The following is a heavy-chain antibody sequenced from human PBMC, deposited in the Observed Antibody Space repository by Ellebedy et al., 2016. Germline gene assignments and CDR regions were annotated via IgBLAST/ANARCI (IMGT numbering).Heavy chain of an antibody. CDR1: GYTFNTFA. J-gene: IGHJ4*02. CDR3: ARVKPVLRGVVKPDYYFDY. CDR2: ISAYNGDT. V-gene: IGHV1-18*01. D-gene: IGHD3-10*01. Sequence: ASVKVSCKASGYTFNTFALSWVRQAPGQGLQWMGWISAYNGDTNYSQRFQGRVTITADKSTSTAYMELSSLRSEDTAVYYCARVKPVLRGVVKPDYYFDYWGQGTLVIVSS.